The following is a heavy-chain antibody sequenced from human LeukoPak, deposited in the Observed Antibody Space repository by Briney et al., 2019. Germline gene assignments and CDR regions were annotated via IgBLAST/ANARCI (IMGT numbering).Heavy chain of an antibody. V-gene: IGHV3-7*01. CDR3: KSGGAAPGSFDN. D-gene: IGHD6-13*01. Sequence: GGSLRLSCTASGLTFTSYIMHWVRQAPGKGLEWVANIKYDGDEEYYVDSVKGRFTISRDNAKNSLYLQLNSLRVEDTAVYYCKSGGAAPGSFDNWGQGTLVTVSP. J-gene: IGHJ4*02. CDR2: IKYDGDEE. CDR1: GLTFTSYI.